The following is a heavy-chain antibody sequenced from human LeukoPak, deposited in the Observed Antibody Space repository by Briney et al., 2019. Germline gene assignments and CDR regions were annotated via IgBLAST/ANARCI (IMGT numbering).Heavy chain of an antibody. CDR1: GGSFSGYY. D-gene: IGHD2-2*01. CDR2: INHSGST. CDR3: ARGLRKYQLPMGS. V-gene: IGHV4-34*01. J-gene: IGHJ5*02. Sequence: SETLSLTCAVYGGSFSGYYWSWIRQPPGKGLEWIGEINHSGSTNYNPSLKSRVTISVDTSKNQFSLKLSSVTAADTAMYYCARGLRKYQLPMGSWGQGTLVTVSS.